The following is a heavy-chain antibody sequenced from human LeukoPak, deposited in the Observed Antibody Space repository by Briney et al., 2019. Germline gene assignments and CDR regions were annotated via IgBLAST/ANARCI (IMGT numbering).Heavy chain of an antibody. CDR1: GFTFSDAW. J-gene: IGHJ4*02. CDR3: TTRRQDGW. CDR2: IKSKSDGGTI. V-gene: IGHV3-15*01. Sequence: GGSLRLSCVGSGFTFSDAWMSWVRHAPGKGLEWVGRIKSKSDGGTIDYAAPVKGRFTISRDDSRNTLYLQMNSLKTEDTAVYYCTTRRQDGWWGQGTPVTVS. D-gene: IGHD2-15*01.